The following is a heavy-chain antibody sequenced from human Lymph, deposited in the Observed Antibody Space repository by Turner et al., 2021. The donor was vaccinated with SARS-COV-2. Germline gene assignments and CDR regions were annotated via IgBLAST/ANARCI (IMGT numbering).Heavy chain of an antibody. V-gene: IGHV3-21*01. D-gene: IGHD3-10*01. CDR2: ISSRGSYI. CDR1: GFTFSSYS. CDR3: AREKLGELFDY. J-gene: IGHJ4*02. Sequence: EVQLVESGGGLVKPGGSLRLSCAASGFTFSSYSRNWVRQAPGKGLEWVSSISSRGSYIYYADSVKGRFTISRDNAKNSLYLQMNSLRADDTAVYYCAREKLGELFDYWGQGTLVTVSS.